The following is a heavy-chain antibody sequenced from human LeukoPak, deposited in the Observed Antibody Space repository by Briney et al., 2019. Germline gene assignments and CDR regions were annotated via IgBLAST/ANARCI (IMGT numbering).Heavy chain of an antibody. CDR2: ISYSSSTV. D-gene: IGHD6-19*01. Sequence: PGGSLRLSCAASGFTFSDYYMSWIRQAPGRGLEWVSYISYSSSTVYYADSVKGRFTISRDNAKNSLYLQVNSLRAEDTAVYYCARDPGSHNSSGWYDCWGQGTLVTVSS. CDR3: ARDPGSHNSSGWYDC. V-gene: IGHV3-11*01. J-gene: IGHJ5*01. CDR1: GFTFSDYY.